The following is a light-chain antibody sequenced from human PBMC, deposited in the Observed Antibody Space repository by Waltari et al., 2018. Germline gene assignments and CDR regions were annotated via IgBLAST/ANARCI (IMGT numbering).Light chain of an antibody. CDR2: GAS. CDR1: QSVSSSY. V-gene: IGKV3-20*01. CDR3: QQYGSSPLT. Sequence: DIVFTQSPGTLSLSPGERPTLSCRASQSVSSSYLAWYQQKPGQAPRLLIYGASSRATGIPDRFSGSGSGTDFTLTISRLEPEDFAVYYCQQYGSSPLTFGGGTKVEIK. J-gene: IGKJ4*01.